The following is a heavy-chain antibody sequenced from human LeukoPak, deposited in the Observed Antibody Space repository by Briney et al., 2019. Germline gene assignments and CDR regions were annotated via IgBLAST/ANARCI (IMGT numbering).Heavy chain of an antibody. CDR2: ISAYNGNT. CDR1: GYTFTSYG. D-gene: IGHD2-2*01. J-gene: IGHJ4*02. V-gene: IGHV1-18*01. Sequence: ASVKVSCKASGYTFTSYGITWVRQAPGQGLEWMGWISAYNGNTDYAQNLQGRVTMTTDTSTSTAYMELSRLRSDDTAVYYCARGAPKFIVVVPAAMVYFDYWGQGTLVTVSS. CDR3: ARGAPKFIVVVPAAMVYFDY.